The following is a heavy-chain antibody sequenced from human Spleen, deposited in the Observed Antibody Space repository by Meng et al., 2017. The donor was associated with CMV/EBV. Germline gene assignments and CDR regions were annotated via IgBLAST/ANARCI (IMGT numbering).Heavy chain of an antibody. V-gene: IGHV1-18*04. CDR2: ISPSIGST. CDR1: GYAFARHG. Sequence: RVSCKDSGYAFARHGITWVRQAPGQGLEWVGWISPSIGSTNYAQKLEGRVTMTTDRSTTTAYLELRSLRYDDTAVYFCARGTGIFDNWGQGTLVTVSS. CDR3: ARGTGIFDN. J-gene: IGHJ4*02. D-gene: IGHD7-27*01.